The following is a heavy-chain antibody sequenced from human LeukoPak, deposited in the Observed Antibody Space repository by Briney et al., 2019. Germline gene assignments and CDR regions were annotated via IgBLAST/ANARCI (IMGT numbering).Heavy chain of an antibody. CDR2: IYYSGST. CDR3: ARGGGTISGVVFFDY. J-gene: IGHJ4*02. V-gene: IGHV4-30-4*01. Sequence: PSETLSLTCTVSGGSISSGDYYWSWIRQPPGKGLEWIGYIYYSGSTYYNPSLKSRVTISVDTSKNQFSLKLSSVTAADTAVYYCARGGGTISGVVFFDYWGQGTLVTVSS. CDR1: GGSISSGDYY. D-gene: IGHD3-3*01.